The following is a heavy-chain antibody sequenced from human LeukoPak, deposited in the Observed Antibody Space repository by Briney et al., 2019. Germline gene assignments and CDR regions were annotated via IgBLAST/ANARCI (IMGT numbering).Heavy chain of an antibody. J-gene: IGHJ5*02. V-gene: IGHV5-51*01. CDR1: GSRFTNYW. Sequence: GESLKISFKGSGSRFTNYWIGWVRPMPGKGLEWMGIIYPGDSDIRYSPSFQGQVTISADKSISTAYLQWSSLKASDTAMYYCARGPRYFDPWGQGTLVTVSS. D-gene: IGHD2-15*01. CDR3: ARGPRYFDP. CDR2: IYPGDSDI.